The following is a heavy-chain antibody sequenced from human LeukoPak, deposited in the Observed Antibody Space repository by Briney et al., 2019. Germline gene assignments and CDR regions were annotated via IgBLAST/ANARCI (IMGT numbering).Heavy chain of an antibody. CDR3: AELGITMIGGV. D-gene: IGHD3-10*02. V-gene: IGHV3-23*01. CDR2: ISGSGGST. Sequence: GGSLRLSCAASGFTFSSYAMSWVRQAPGKGLEWISGISGSGGSTYYADSVKGRFTISRDNAKNSLYLQMNSLRAEDTAVYYCAELGITMIGGVWGKGTTVTISS. CDR1: GFTFSSYA. J-gene: IGHJ6*04.